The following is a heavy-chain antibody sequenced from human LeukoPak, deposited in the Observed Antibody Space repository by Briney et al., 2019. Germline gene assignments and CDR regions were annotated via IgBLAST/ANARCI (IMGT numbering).Heavy chain of an antibody. CDR1: GFTFSSYA. Sequence: PGGSLRLSCAASGFTFSSYAMSWVRQAPGKGLEWVSAISGSGGSTYYADSVKGRFTISRDNSKNTLYLQMNSLRAEDTAVYYCANIGQRGYSYGFDYWGQGTLVTVSS. D-gene: IGHD5-18*01. CDR3: ANIGQRGYSYGFDY. V-gene: IGHV3-23*01. J-gene: IGHJ4*02. CDR2: ISGSGGST.